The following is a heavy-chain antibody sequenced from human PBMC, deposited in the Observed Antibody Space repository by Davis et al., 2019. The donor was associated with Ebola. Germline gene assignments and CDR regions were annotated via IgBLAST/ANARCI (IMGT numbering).Heavy chain of an antibody. CDR2: IGTAGDT. CDR1: GFTFSSYD. D-gene: IGHD3-22*01. Sequence: PGGSLRLSCAASGFTFSSYDMHWVRQATGKGLEWVSAIGTAGDTYYPGSVKGRFTISRENAKNSLYLQMNSLRAGDTAVYYCARSFPSGDSSGYYYEGGAFDIWGQGTMVTVSS. CDR3: ARSFPSGDSSGYYYEGGAFDI. J-gene: IGHJ3*02. V-gene: IGHV3-13*01.